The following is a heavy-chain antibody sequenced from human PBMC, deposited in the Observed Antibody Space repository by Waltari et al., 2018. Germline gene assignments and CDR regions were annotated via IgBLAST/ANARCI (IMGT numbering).Heavy chain of an antibody. D-gene: IGHD3-9*01. CDR1: GGSISSSY. CDR2: IYYSGST. Sequence: QVQLQESGPGLVKPSETLSLTCTVSGGSISSSYWSWIRQPPGKGLEWIGYIYYSGSTNYNPSLKSRVTISVDTSKNQFSLKLSSVTAADTAVYYCARVRPGVRYFDWLADKYYFDYWGQGTLVTVSS. CDR3: ARVRPGVRYFDWLADKYYFDY. J-gene: IGHJ4*02. V-gene: IGHV4-59*01.